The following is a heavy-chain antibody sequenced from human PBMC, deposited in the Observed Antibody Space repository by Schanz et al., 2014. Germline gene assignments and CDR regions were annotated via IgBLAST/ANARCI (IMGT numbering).Heavy chain of an antibody. D-gene: IGHD3-10*01. Sequence: EVQLLESGGGLVQPGGSLRLSCAASGFNFSDYAMCWVRQAPGKGLEWVSVIGVDGTTTYYADSVKGRFTISRDNSKNTLFLQMNSLRAEDTAVYHCVSSGSYSSYAFWGQGTLVTVSS. CDR3: VSSGSYSSYAF. J-gene: IGHJ4*02. CDR1: GFNFSDYA. V-gene: IGHV3-23*01. CDR2: IGVDGTTT.